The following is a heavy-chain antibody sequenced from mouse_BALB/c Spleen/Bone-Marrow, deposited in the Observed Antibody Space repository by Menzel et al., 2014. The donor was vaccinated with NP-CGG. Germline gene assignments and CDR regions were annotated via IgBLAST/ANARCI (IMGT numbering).Heavy chain of an antibody. J-gene: IGHJ2*01. CDR1: GYTFSNYW. Sequence: EVQGVESGTVLARPGAAVKMSCKASGYTFSNYWMHWVKQRPGQGLEWIGTIYPGNSGTTYNQKFKGKAKLTAVTSTSTAYMELSSLTNEDSAVYYCTTLARSDFDYWGQGTTLTVSS. CDR2: IYPGNSGT. D-gene: IGHD3-1*01. CDR3: TTLARSDFDY. V-gene: IGHV1-5*01.